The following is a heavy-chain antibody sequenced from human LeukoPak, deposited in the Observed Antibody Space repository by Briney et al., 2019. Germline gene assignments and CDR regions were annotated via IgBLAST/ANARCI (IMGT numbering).Heavy chain of an antibody. D-gene: IGHD6-13*01. CDR1: GYTFTSYA. CDR3: ARDPSSSWYQPNFDY. CDR2: ISAYNGNA. J-gene: IGHJ4*02. Sequence: ASVKVSCKASGYTFTSYAMNWVRQAPGQGLEWMGWISAYNGNANYAQKLQGRVTMTTDTSTSTAYMELRSLRSDDTAVYYCARDPSSSWYQPNFDYWGQGTLVTVSS. V-gene: IGHV1-18*01.